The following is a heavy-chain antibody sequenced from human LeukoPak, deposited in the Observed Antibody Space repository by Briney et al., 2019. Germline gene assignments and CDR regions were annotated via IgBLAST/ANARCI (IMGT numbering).Heavy chain of an antibody. J-gene: IGHJ3*02. Sequence: ASVKVSCKASGYTFTGYYMHWVRQAPGQGLEWMGWINPNSDGTNYAQKFQGRVTMTRDTSISTAYMELRSLRSDDTAVYYCARAGGGYNSDDAFDIWGQGTMVTVSS. D-gene: IGHD5-24*01. CDR1: GYTFTGYY. CDR3: ARAGGGYNSDDAFDI. CDR2: INPNSDGT. V-gene: IGHV1-2*02.